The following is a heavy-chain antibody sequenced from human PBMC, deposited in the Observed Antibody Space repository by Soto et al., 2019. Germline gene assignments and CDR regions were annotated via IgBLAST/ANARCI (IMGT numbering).Heavy chain of an antibody. CDR3: ARMVRGVIESVYYYGMDV. V-gene: IGHV4-59*01. Sequence: NPSETLSLTCTVSGGSISSYYWSWIRQPPGKGLEWIGYIYYSGSTNYNPSLKSRVTISVDTSKNQFSLKLSSVTAADTAVYYCARMVRGVIESVYYYGMDVWGQGTTVTVSS. CDR2: IYYSGST. D-gene: IGHD3-10*01. CDR1: GGSISSYY. J-gene: IGHJ6*02.